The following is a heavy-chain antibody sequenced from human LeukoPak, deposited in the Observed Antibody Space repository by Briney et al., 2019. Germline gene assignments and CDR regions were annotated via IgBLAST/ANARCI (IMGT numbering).Heavy chain of an antibody. D-gene: IGHD5-12*01. V-gene: IGHV4-4*07. CDR2: IYSSGSN. CDR3: AREPTSGREPTSGRPLDY. CDR1: GGSISSYY. Sequence: SETLSLTCTVSGGSISSYYWSWIRQSAGKGLEWIGRIYSSGSNNYNPSLKSRVTMSLDTSKNHLSLNLSSVTAADTAVYYCAREPTSGREPTSGRPLDYWGQGTLVTVSS. J-gene: IGHJ4*02.